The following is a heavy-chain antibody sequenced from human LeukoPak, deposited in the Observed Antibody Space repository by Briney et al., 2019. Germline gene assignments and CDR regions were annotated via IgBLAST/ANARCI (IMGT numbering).Heavy chain of an antibody. J-gene: IGHJ4*02. D-gene: IGHD3-22*01. CDR2: IYYSGST. CDR3: ARQEGYYDSRGYYFDY. Sequence: SETLSLTCTVSGGSISSSSYYWGWIRQPPGKGLEWIGSIYYSGSTYYNPSLKSRVTISVDTSKNQFSLKLSSVTAADTAVYYCARQEGYYDSRGYYFDYWGQGTLVTVSS. CDR1: GGSISSSSYY. V-gene: IGHV4-39*01.